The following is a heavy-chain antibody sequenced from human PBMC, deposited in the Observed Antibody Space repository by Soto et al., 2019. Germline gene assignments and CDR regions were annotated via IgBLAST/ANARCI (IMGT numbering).Heavy chain of an antibody. J-gene: IGHJ6*02. V-gene: IGHV4-34*01. CDR2: VNAGGGT. CDR1: GGSFSGYT. D-gene: IGHD2-8*01. Sequence: SETLSLTCAVYGGSFSGYTWSWIRQAPGKGLEWIGEVNAGGGTKYNPSLKSRVTISEDASKNEFFLSLGPVTAADTAVYYCARDEVPQWFTKGYYGLDVWGQGTTVTVSS. CDR3: ARDEVPQWFTKGYYGLDV.